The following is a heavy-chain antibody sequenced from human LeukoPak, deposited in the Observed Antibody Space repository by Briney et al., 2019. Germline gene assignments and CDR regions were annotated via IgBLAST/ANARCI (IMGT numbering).Heavy chain of an antibody. CDR3: ARDLKVATYGS. Sequence: PGGSLRLSCAASGFTVSSNYLSWVRQAPGKGLEWVSVIYSGGSTYYADSVKGRFTISRDNSKNTVDLQMNSLRAEDTAVYYCARDLKVATYGSWGQGTLVTVSS. V-gene: IGHV3-66*01. D-gene: IGHD5-12*01. J-gene: IGHJ4*02. CDR2: IYSGGST. CDR1: GFTVSSNY.